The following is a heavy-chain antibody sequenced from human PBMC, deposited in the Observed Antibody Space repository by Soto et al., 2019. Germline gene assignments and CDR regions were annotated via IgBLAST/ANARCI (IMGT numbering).Heavy chain of an antibody. V-gene: IGHV3-7*01. CDR2: IKKDGSRN. Sequence: EVQLVESGGGLVQPGGSLRLSCAASGFICSDCWMGWVRQAPGKGPEWVANIKKDGSRNNYVDSVKGRFTISRDDAKNSLFLQMNGLRVEDAAVYYCTMNQSWGQGTLVTVSS. CDR1: GFICSDCW. J-gene: IGHJ5*02. CDR3: TMNQS.